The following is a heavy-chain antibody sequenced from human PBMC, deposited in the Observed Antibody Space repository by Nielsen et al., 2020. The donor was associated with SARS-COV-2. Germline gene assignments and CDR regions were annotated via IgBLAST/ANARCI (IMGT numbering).Heavy chain of an antibody. CDR2: IRSYANEYAT. CDR3: SSPTVAY. Sequence: GESLKISCKGSGYSFTSYWIGWVRQASGKGLEWLGRIRSYANEYATAYAASVKGRFTISRDDSKNTAYLQMNSLKTEDTAVYYCSSPTVAYWGQGTLVTVSS. V-gene: IGHV3-73*01. CDR1: GYSFTSYW. J-gene: IGHJ4*02. D-gene: IGHD4-23*01.